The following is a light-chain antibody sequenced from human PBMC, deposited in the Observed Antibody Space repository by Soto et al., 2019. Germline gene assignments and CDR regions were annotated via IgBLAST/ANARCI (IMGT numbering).Light chain of an antibody. CDR1: QSVSSN. Sequence: EIVMTQSPATLSVSPGERDTLSCRASQSVSSNLAWYQQKPGQAPRLLIYGASTRATGSPARFSGSGSETEFTLTISSLQSEDFAVYYCQQYNNWPPLTFGGGNTVEIK. CDR2: GAS. CDR3: QQYNNWPPLT. V-gene: IGKV3-15*01. J-gene: IGKJ4*01.